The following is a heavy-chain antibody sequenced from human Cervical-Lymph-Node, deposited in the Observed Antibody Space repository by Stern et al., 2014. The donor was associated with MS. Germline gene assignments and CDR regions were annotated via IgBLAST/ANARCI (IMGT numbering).Heavy chain of an antibody. V-gene: IGHV3-30*18. CDR3: AKDHGAYYFYYGMNV. Sequence: VQLVESGGGVVQPGRSLRLSCAAYGFTFSNYGMHWVRQAPGKGLEWVAVISFDGSTKYYADSVKGRFTVSRDNSKNTLSLQMNSLRTEDTAVYYCAKDHGAYYFYYGMNVCGQGTTVTVSS. D-gene: IGHD3-10*01. J-gene: IGHJ6*02. CDR1: GFTFSNYG. CDR2: ISFDGSTK.